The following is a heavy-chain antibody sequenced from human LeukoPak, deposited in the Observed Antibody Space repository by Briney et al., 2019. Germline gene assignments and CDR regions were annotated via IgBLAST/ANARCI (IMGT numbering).Heavy chain of an antibody. CDR1: GFTFSSYS. V-gene: IGHV3-21*01. D-gene: IGHD3-22*01. J-gene: IGHJ3*02. CDR2: ISSSSSYI. Sequence: GGSLRLSCAASGFTFSSYSMNWVRQAPGKGLEWVSSISSSSSYIYYADSVKGRFTISRDNAKNSLYLQMNSLRAEDTAVYYCARATSTYYDSSGIDAFDIWGQGTMVTVSS. CDR3: ARATSTYYDSSGIDAFDI.